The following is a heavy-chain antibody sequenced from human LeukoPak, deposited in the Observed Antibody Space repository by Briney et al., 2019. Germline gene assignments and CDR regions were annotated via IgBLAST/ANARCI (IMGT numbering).Heavy chain of an antibody. CDR1: GFTFSSYG. V-gene: IGHV3-21*01. Sequence: PEGSLRLSCAASGFTFSSYGMHWVRQAPGSGLEWVSSISSSGSDIDYADSLKGRFTISRDNAKNSLFLQMNSLRAEDTAVYYCARDMIESTWFGELDDYWGQGTLVTVSS. CDR3: ARDMIESTWFGELDDY. CDR2: ISSSGSDI. J-gene: IGHJ4*02. D-gene: IGHD3-10*01.